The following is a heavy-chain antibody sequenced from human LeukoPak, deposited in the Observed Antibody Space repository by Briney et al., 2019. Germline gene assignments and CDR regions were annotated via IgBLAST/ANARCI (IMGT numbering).Heavy chain of an antibody. J-gene: IGHJ6*02. D-gene: IGHD4-17*01. V-gene: IGHV4-30-4*01. CDR3: ARDMTTVTTAGYYYGVDV. CDR2: IYYSGST. Sequence: SETLSLTCTVSGGSISSGDYYWSWIRQPPGKGLEWIGYIYYSGSTYYNPSLKSRVTISVDTSKNQFSLKLSSVTAADTAVYYCARDMTTVTTAGYYYGVDVWGQGTTVTVSS. CDR1: GGSISSGDYY.